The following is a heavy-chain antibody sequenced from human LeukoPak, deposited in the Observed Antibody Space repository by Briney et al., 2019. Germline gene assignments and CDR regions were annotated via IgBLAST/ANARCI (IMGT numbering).Heavy chain of an antibody. CDR3: ARDLSRPGSDY. V-gene: IGHV4-59*01. Sequence: SETLSLTCTVSGGSISSYYWSWIRQPPGKGLEWIGYIYYSGSTNYNPSLKSRVTISVDTSKNQFSLKLSSVTAADTAVYYCARDLSRPGSDYWGQGTLVTVSS. J-gene: IGHJ4*02. D-gene: IGHD2/OR15-2a*01. CDR1: GGSISSYY. CDR2: IYYSGST.